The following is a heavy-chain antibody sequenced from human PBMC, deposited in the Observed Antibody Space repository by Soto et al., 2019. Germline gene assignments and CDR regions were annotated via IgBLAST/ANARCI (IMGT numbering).Heavy chain of an antibody. CDR2: IYYSGST. J-gene: IGHJ3*02. CDR1: GGSISSGGYY. D-gene: IGHD3-22*01. V-gene: IGHV4-31*03. Sequence: PSETLSLTCTVSGGSISSGGYYWSCLRQPPGKGLEWSGYIYYSGSTYYHPSHKSRLTISVGTSKNQFSLKLRSVTAADTAVYYFARDSPPYYYDSSGGIWGQGTWSPSLQ. CDR3: ARDSPPYYYDSSGGI.